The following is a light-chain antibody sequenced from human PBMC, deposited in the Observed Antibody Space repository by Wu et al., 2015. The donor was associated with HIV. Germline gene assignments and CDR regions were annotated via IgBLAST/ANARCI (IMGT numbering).Light chain of an antibody. J-gene: IGKJ1*01. Sequence: SVGDRVTITXRASQSISNWLAWYQQKPGKAPNLLIYEASNLEMGVPSRFSGSGSGTEFTLTISSLQPDDFANYYCQQYNSDSWTFGQGTKVEVK. CDR3: QQYNSDSWT. CDR1: QSISNW. V-gene: IGKV1-5*03. CDR2: EAS.